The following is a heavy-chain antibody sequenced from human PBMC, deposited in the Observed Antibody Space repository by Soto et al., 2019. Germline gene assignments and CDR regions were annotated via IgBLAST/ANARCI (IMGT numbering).Heavy chain of an antibody. CDR2: IYPGDSDT. J-gene: IGHJ4*02. CDR3: ARQDYNYAYFDF. V-gene: IGHV5-51*01. D-gene: IGHD5-18*01. Sequence: PGESLKISCNGSGYSFTNYWIGWVRQMPGKGLEWMGIIYPGDSDTRYSPSFQGQVIISVDQSISTAYLQWSSLQASDTAMYYCARQDYNYAYFDFWGQGTLVTVSS. CDR1: GYSFTNYW.